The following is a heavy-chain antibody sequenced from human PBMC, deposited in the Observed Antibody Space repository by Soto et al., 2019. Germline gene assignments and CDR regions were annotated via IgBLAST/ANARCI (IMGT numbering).Heavy chain of an antibody. Sequence: SVKVSCKASGGTFSSYAISWVRQAPGQGLEWMGGTIPIFGTANYAQKFQGRVTITADESTSTAYMELSSLRSEDTAVYYCASSSVSIAANPTDYYYYYGMDVWGQGTTVTVSS. D-gene: IGHD6-6*01. V-gene: IGHV1-69*13. J-gene: IGHJ6*02. CDR1: GGTFSSYA. CDR3: ASSSVSIAANPTDYYYYYGMDV. CDR2: TIPIFGTA.